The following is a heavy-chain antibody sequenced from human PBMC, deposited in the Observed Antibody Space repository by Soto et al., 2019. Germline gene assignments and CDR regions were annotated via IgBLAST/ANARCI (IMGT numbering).Heavy chain of an antibody. V-gene: IGHV4-34*01. Sequence: SETLSLTCAVYGGSFSGYYWSWIRQPPGKGLEWIGEINHSGSTNYNPSLKSRVTISVDTSKNQFSLKLSSVTAADTAVYYCARRLLRFLEWFTARNSWFDPWGQGTLVTVSS. J-gene: IGHJ5*02. CDR1: GGSFSGYY. D-gene: IGHD3-3*01. CDR3: ARRLLRFLEWFTARNSWFDP. CDR2: INHSGST.